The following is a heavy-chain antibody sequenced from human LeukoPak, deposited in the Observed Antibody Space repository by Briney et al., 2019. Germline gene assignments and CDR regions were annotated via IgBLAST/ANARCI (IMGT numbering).Heavy chain of an antibody. V-gene: IGHV3-30*02. CDR3: AKDDRIQTRRYSYNY. Sequence: PGGSLRLSCAASGFTFSTYGMHWVRQAPGKGLEWVAFIRYDGRNKYYADSVKGRFTISRDNSKNTLYLQMNSLRAEDTAVYYCAKDDRIQTRRYSYNYWGQGTLVTVSS. J-gene: IGHJ4*02. D-gene: IGHD5-18*01. CDR2: IRYDGRNK. CDR1: GFTFSTYG.